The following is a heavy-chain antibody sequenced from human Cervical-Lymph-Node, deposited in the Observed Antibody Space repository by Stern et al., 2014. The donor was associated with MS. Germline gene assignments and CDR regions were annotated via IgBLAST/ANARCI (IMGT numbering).Heavy chain of an antibody. D-gene: IGHD2-21*02. CDR3: ARVSWAYCGGDCHTHTFDY. CDR1: GGSISSGGYY. CDR2: IYYSGST. Sequence: QVQLQESGPGLVKPSQTLSLTCTVSGGSISSGGYYWSWIRQHPGKGLEWIGYIYYSGSTNYNPSLKSRVTISVDTSKNQFSLKLSSVTAADTAVYYCARVSWAYCGGDCHTHTFDYWGQGTLVTVSS. V-gene: IGHV4-31*03. J-gene: IGHJ4*02.